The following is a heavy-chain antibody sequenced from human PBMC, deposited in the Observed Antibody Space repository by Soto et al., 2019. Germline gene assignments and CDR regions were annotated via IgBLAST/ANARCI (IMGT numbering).Heavy chain of an antibody. Sequence: LSLSCAASGFTFSSYAMPWVRQAAGKGLEWVAVISYDGSNKYYEDSVKGRFTISRDNSKNTLYLQMNSLIAEDTAVYDGARDQRFLEWLFCYWGQGTLVTVSS. D-gene: IGHD3-3*01. CDR1: GFTFSSYA. J-gene: IGHJ4*02. CDR3: ARDQRFLEWLFCY. V-gene: IGHV3-30-3*01. CDR2: ISYDGSNK.